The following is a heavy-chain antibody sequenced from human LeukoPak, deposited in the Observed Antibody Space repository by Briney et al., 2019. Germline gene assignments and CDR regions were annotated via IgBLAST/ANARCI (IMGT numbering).Heavy chain of an antibody. CDR1: GYTFTSYG. Sequence: GASVKVSCKASGYTFTSYGISWVRQAPGQGLEWMGWISAYNGNTNYAQKLKGRVTMTTDTSTSTAYMELRSLRSDDTAVYYCARVKCRGIVVVPATGGNWFDPWGQGTLVTVSS. V-gene: IGHV1-18*01. D-gene: IGHD2-2*01. CDR2: ISAYNGNT. J-gene: IGHJ5*02. CDR3: ARVKCRGIVVVPATGGNWFDP.